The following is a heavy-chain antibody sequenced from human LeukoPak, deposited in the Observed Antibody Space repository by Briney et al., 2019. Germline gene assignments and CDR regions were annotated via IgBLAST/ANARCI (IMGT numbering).Heavy chain of an antibody. CDR2: INHSGST. V-gene: IGHV4-34*01. CDR3: AREEAYSSSSDAFDI. D-gene: IGHD6-6*01. CDR1: GGSFSGYY. J-gene: IGHJ3*02. Sequence: SETLSLTCAVYGGSFSGYYWSWIRQPPGKGLEWIGEINHSGSTNYNPFLKSRVTISVDTSKNQFSLKLSSVTAADTAVYYCAREEAYSSSSDAFDIWGQGTMVTVSS.